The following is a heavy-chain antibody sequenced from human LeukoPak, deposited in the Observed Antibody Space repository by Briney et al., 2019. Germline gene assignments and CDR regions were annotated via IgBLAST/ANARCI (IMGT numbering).Heavy chain of an antibody. D-gene: IGHD6-6*01. Sequence: SETLSLTCTVSGGSISSGGYYWSWIRQPPGKGLEWIGYIYHSGSTYYNPSLKSRVTISVDRSKNQFSLKLSSVTAADTAVYYCARVLAARAFDIWGQGTMVTVSS. CDR1: GGSISSGGYY. V-gene: IGHV4-30-2*01. CDR2: IYHSGST. CDR3: ARVLAARAFDI. J-gene: IGHJ3*02.